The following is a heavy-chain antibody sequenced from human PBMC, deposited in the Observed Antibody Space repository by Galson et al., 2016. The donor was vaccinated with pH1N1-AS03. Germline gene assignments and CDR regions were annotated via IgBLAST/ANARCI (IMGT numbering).Heavy chain of an antibody. CDR1: GVSITSYY. V-gene: IGHV4-4*07. CDR3: ARDFGSGHYTNYYNYGMDV. D-gene: IGHD3-10*01. J-gene: IGHJ6*02. CDR2: IYGGASGNM. Sequence: SETLSLTCSVSGVSITSYYWSWIRLPAGKGLEWIGRIYGGASGNMNFNPSLKSRVTMSVDTSKNQFSLSLNSVTAADTAVYYCARDFGSGHYTNYYNYGMDVWGPGTTATVSS.